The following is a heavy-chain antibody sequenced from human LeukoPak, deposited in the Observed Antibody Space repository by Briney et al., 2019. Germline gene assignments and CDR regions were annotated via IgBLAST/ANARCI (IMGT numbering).Heavy chain of an antibody. CDR3: ARDRYYYDSSGYLFDY. CDR1: GGSFSGYY. Sequence: SSETLSLTCAVYGGSFSGYYWSWIRQPAGKGLEWIGRIYTSGSTNYNPSLKSRVTMSVDTSKNQFSLKLSSVTAADTAVYYCARDRYYYDSSGYLFDYWGQGTLVTVSS. D-gene: IGHD3-22*01. V-gene: IGHV4-4*07. J-gene: IGHJ4*02. CDR2: IYTSGST.